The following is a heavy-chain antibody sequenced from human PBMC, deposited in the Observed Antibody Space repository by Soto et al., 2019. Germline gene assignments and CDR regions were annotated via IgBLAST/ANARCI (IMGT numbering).Heavy chain of an antibody. D-gene: IGHD5-18*01. Sequence: SETLSLTCTVSGGSISSGGFYWSWIRQHPGKGLEWIGYIYYSGSTYYNPSLKSRVTISVDTSKNQFSLKLSSVTAADTAVYYCARDTPRGYSYGSFDYWGQGTLVTVSS. CDR2: IYYSGST. V-gene: IGHV4-31*03. CDR1: GGSISSGGFY. J-gene: IGHJ4*02. CDR3: ARDTPRGYSYGSFDY.